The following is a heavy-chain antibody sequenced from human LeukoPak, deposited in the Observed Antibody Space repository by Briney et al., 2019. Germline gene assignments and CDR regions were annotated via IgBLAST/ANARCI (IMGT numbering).Heavy chain of an antibody. V-gene: IGHV4-59*12. J-gene: IGHJ3*02. Sequence: SETLSLTCTVSGGSISSYYWSWIRQPPGKGLEWIGYIYYSGSTNYNPSLKSRVTISVDTSKNQFSLKLSSVTAADTAVYYCARYAGASIVGAHDAFDIWGQGTMVTVSS. CDR2: IYYSGST. D-gene: IGHD1-26*01. CDR3: ARYAGASIVGAHDAFDI. CDR1: GGSISSYY.